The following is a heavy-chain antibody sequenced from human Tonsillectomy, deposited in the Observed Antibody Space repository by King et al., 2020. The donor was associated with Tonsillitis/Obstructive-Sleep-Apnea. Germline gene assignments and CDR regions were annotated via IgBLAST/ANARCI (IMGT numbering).Heavy chain of an antibody. CDR2: ISTSGSYI. Sequence: VQLVESGGGLVKPGGSLRLSCAASGFTFSSYSMNWVCQAPGKGLEWVSSISTSGSYIYYADSVKGRFTISRDNAKNSLYLQMNSLRAEDTAVYYCARDSDDAFHIWGLGTMVTVSS. CDR3: ARDSDDAFHI. CDR1: GFTFSSYS. V-gene: IGHV3-21*01. J-gene: IGHJ3*02.